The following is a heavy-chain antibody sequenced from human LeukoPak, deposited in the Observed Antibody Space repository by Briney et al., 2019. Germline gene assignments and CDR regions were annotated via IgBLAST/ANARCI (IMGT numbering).Heavy chain of an antibody. V-gene: IGHV1-69*04. CDR3: ARGDPEYAGGSVDAFDI. CDR2: IIPIFGIA. Sequence: SVKVSCKASGGTFSSYAISWVRQAPGQGLEWMGRIIPIFGIANYAQKFQGRVTITADKSTSTAYMELSSLRSEDTAVYYCARGDPEYAGGSVDAFDIWGQGTMVTVSS. J-gene: IGHJ3*02. D-gene: IGHD2-2*01. CDR1: GGTFSSYA.